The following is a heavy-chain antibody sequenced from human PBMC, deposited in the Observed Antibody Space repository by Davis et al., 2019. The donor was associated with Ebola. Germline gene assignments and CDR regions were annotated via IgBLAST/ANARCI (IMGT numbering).Heavy chain of an antibody. V-gene: IGHV3-11*01. CDR3: AKGGEGHEAP. Sequence: SLTPSCAASGFTFSDYYMSWIRQAPGKGLEWVSYISSSGSTIYHADSVKGRFTISRQNAKNSLYLKMNSLGAEDTAVYYCAKGGEGHEAPWGQGTTVTVSS. J-gene: IGHJ6*02. D-gene: IGHD3-16*01. CDR1: GFTFSDYY. CDR2: ISSSGSTI.